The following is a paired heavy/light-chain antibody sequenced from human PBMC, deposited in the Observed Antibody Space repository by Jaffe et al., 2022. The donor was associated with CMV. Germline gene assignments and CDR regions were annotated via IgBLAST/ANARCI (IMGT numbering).Light chain of an antibody. J-gene: IGKJ4*01. V-gene: IGKV4-1*01. CDR1: QSVLYSSNKKNY. Sequence: DIVLTQSPDSLAVSLGERATINCKSSQSVLYSSNKKNYLAWYQQKAGQPPRLLIYWASTRKSGVPDRFSGSGSGTDFTLTISSLQAEDVAVYYCQHYYRSLNFGGGTKVDIK. CDR2: WAS. CDR3: QHYYRSLN.
Heavy chain of an antibody. CDR1: GFTFSSYG. D-gene: IGHD6-19*01. CDR2: ISGTSSYI. Sequence: EVQLVESGGGLVKPGGSLRLSCAASGFTFSSYGMNWVRQAPGKGLEWVASISGTSSYIFYADSVKGRFTISRDNAKNSLYLAMNSLGAEDTAVYYCARGSGTGWYEGDALDVWGQGTLVTVSS. J-gene: IGHJ3*01. CDR3: ARGSGTGWYEGDALDV. V-gene: IGHV3-21*01.